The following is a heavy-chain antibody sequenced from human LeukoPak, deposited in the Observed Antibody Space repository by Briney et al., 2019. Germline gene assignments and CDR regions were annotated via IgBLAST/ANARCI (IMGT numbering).Heavy chain of an antibody. CDR2: ISYDGSNK. Sequence: GGSLRLSCAASGFTFSSYAMHWVRQAPGKGLEWVAVISYDGSNKYYADSVKGRFTISRDNSENTLYLQMNSLRAEDTAVYYCARTRQPTVTTTIPDYWGQGTLVTVSS. J-gene: IGHJ4*02. CDR1: GFTFSSYA. D-gene: IGHD4-17*01. V-gene: IGHV3-30*04. CDR3: ARTRQPTVTTTIPDY.